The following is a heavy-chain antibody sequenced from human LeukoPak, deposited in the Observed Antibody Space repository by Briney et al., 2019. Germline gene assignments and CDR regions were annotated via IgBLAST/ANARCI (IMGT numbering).Heavy chain of an antibody. V-gene: IGHV3-23*01. Sequence: GGSLRLSCAASGFTFSSYAMSWVRQAPGKGLEWVSAISGSGGSTYYADSVKGRFTISGDNSKNTLYLQMNSLRAEATAVYYCAKDRTYYDFWSGYGDWGQGTLVTVSS. J-gene: IGHJ4*02. D-gene: IGHD3-3*01. CDR1: GFTFSSYA. CDR3: AKDRTYYDFWSGYGD. CDR2: ISGSGGST.